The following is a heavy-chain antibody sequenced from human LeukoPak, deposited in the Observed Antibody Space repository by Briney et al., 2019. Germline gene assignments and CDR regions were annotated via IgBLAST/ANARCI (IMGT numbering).Heavy chain of an antibody. CDR2: INPNSGGT. J-gene: IGHJ4*02. CDR3: ARVNPRRGYSGYDSIDY. V-gene: IGHV1-2*02. CDR1: GYTFTSYY. Sequence: AASVKVSCKASGYTFTSYYMHWVRQASGQGLEWMGWINPNSGGTNYAQKFQGRVTMTRDTSISTAYMELTRLRSDDTAIYYCARVNPRRGYSGYDSIDYWGQGTLVTVSS. D-gene: IGHD5-12*01.